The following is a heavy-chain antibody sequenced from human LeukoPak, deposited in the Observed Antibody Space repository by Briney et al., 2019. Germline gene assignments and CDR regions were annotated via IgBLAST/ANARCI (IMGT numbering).Heavy chain of an antibody. V-gene: IGHV3-23*01. CDR2: ISGSGGST. J-gene: IGHJ3*02. Sequence: PGGSLRLSCAASGFTFSSYAMSWVRQAPGKGLEWVSAISGSGGSTYYADSVKGRFTISRDNSKNTLYLQMNSLRAEDTAVYYCARLRDDTTGTTEAFDIWGQGTMVTVSS. CDR3: ARLRDDTTGTTEAFDI. CDR1: GFTFSSYA. D-gene: IGHD1-1*01.